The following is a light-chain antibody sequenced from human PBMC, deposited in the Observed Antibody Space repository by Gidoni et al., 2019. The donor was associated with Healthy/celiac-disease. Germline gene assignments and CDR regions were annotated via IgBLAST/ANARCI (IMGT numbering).Light chain of an antibody. V-gene: IGKV3-11*01. J-gene: IGKJ3*01. Sequence: EIVLTQSPATLSLSPGERATLSCRASQSVSSYVAWYQQKPGQAPRRLIYDASNRATGIPARFSGSGSGTDFTLTISSLEPEDFAVYYCQQRSNWPIFTFGPGTKVDIK. CDR1: QSVSSY. CDR3: QQRSNWPIFT. CDR2: DAS.